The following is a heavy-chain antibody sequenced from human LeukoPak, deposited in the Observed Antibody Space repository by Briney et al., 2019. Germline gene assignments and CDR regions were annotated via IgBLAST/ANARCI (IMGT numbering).Heavy chain of an antibody. CDR3: ARYEGRGIENWFDP. CDR1: GGSFSSGDYY. J-gene: IGHJ5*02. CDR2: ISYGGNT. D-gene: IGHD3-10*01. V-gene: IGHV4-39*01. Sequence: SETLSLTCTVSGGSFSSGDYYWGWIRQPPGKGLEWIGSISYGGNTYYNPSLKSRVTISVDTSNNQFSLKLSSVTAADTAVYYCARYEGRGIENWFDPWGQGTLVTVSS.